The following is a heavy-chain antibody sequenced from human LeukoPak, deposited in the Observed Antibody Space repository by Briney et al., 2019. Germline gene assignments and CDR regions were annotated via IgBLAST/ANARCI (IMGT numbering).Heavy chain of an antibody. D-gene: IGHD1-7*01. CDR2: ISSSSSYI. V-gene: IGHV3-21*01. CDR3: ARGATDTTRWFDP. J-gene: IGHJ5*02. Sequence: GGSLRLSCAASGFTFSSYSMNWVRQAPGKGLEWVSSISSSSSYIYYADSVKGRFTISRDNAKNSLYLQMNGLRADDTATYYCARGATDTTRWFDPWGQGTLVTVSS. CDR1: GFTFSSYS.